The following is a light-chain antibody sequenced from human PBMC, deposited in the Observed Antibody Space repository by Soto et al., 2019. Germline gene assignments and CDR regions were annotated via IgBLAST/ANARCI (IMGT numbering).Light chain of an antibody. J-gene: IGKJ1*01. V-gene: IGKV3-11*01. CDR2: QTS. CDR3: HQRQSWPRT. CDR1: QYVHSR. Sequence: EIVLTQSAANLYSFPGDRVSLXCRASQYVHSRLAWYQHRPGQARRLLLSQTSIRADGSPARFSASGSVTDFTRTISDVQPEDFALYYGHQRQSWPRTFGQGTKVDIK.